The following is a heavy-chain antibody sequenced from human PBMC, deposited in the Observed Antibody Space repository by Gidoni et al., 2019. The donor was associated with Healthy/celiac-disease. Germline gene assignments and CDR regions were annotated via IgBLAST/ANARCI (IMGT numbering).Heavy chain of an antibody. V-gene: IGHV1-2*04. CDR1: GYTFTGYY. Sequence: QVQLVQSGAEVKKPGASVKVSCKASGYTFTGYYMHWVRQAPGQGLEWMGWINPNSGGTNYAQKFQGWVTMTRDTSISTAYMELSRLRSDDTAVYYCARGDCTGGVCSSDYYYGMDVWGQGTTVTVSS. D-gene: IGHD2-8*02. CDR2: INPNSGGT. J-gene: IGHJ6*02. CDR3: ARGDCTGGVCSSDYYYGMDV.